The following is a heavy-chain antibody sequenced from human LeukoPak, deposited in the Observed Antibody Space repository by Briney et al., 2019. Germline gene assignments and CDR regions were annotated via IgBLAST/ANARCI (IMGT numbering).Heavy chain of an antibody. Sequence: PGGSLRLSCAASGFTFSTYWMHWVRQAPGKGLVWVSHINSDGSSTNYADSVKGRFTISRDNAKNTVYLQMSSLRVEDTAVYYCVRESYSRLDPWGQGTLVTVSS. CDR2: INSDGSST. J-gene: IGHJ5*02. D-gene: IGHD5-12*01. V-gene: IGHV3-74*01. CDR1: GFTFSTYW. CDR3: VRESYSRLDP.